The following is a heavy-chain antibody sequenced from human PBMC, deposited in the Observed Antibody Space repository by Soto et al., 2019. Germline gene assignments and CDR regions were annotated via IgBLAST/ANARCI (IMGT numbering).Heavy chain of an antibody. V-gene: IGHV1-18*04. CDR2: ISAYNGNT. J-gene: IGHJ3*02. CDR1: GYTFTSYG. D-gene: IGHD3-22*01. Sequence: ASVKVSCKASGYTFTSYGISWVRQAPGQGLEWTGWISAYNGNTNYAQKLQGRVTMTTDTSTSTAYMELRGLRSDDTAVYYCAQYYYDSSGYPDDAFDIWGQGTMVTVSS. CDR3: AQYYYDSSGYPDDAFDI.